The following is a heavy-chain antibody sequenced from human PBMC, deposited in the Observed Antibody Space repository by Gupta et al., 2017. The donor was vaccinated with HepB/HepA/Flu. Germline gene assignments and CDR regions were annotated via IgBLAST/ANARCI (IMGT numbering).Heavy chain of an antibody. CDR1: GFTFSSYE. CDR2: ISSSGSTI. Sequence: EVQLVESGGGLVQPGGSLRLSCSASGFTFSSYEMNWVRQAPGKGLEWVSYISSSGSTIYYADSVKGRFTISRDNAKNSLYLQMNSLRAEDTAVYYCARTLRYFDWLLPRGSYYYYGMDVWGQGTTVTVSS. CDR3: ARTLRYFDWLLPRGSYYYYGMDV. V-gene: IGHV3-48*03. J-gene: IGHJ6*02. D-gene: IGHD3-9*01.